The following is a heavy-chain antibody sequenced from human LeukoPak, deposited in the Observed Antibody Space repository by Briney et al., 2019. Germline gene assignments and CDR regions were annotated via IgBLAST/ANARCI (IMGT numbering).Heavy chain of an antibody. J-gene: IGHJ4*02. V-gene: IGHV4-34*01. Sequence: EPSETLSLTCAVYGGSFSGYYWSWIRQPPGKGLEWIGETNHSGSTNYNPSLKSRVTISVDTSKNQFSLKLSSVTAADTAVYYCARVVRSLDRVFDYWGQGTLVTVSS. CDR1: GGSFSGYY. CDR3: ARVVRSLDRVFDY. CDR2: TNHSGST. D-gene: IGHD3-3*01.